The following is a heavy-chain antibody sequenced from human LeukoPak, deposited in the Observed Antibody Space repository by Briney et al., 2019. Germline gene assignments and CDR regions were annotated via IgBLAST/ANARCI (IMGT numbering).Heavy chain of an antibody. V-gene: IGHV4-30-2*01. Sequence: PSQTLSLTCAASGGSISSGYSWSWIRQPPGKGLEWIGYLYHTGNTYYNPSLKSRVTISVDRSKNQFSLKLTSVTAADTAIYYCARNLRGGIDAFDIWGQGTMVTVSS. D-gene: IGHD3-16*01. CDR3: ARNLRGGIDAFDI. CDR1: GGSISSGYS. J-gene: IGHJ3*02. CDR2: LYHTGNT.